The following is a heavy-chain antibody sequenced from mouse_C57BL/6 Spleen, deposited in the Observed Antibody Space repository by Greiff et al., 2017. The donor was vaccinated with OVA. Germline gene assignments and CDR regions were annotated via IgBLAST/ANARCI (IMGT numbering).Heavy chain of an antibody. CDR3: ARDLYDYGGFAY. CDR1: GYAFTNYL. J-gene: IGHJ3*01. V-gene: IGHV1-54*01. CDR2: INPGSGGT. Sequence: QVQLQQSGAELVRPGTSVKVSCKASGYAFTNYLIEWVKQRPGQGLEWIGVINPGSGGTNYNEQFKGKATLTADKSSSTAYMQLSSLTSEDSAVDFCARDLYDYGGFAYWGQGTLVTVSA. D-gene: IGHD2-4*01.